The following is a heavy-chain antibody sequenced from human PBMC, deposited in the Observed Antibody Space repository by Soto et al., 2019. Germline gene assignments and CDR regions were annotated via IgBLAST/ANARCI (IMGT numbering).Heavy chain of an antibody. Sequence: QVQLQESGPGLVKPSETLSLTCTVSGGSISSYYWSWIRQPPGKGLEWIGYIYYSGSTNYHPSLKSRVTITVDTSKNQFSLKLSSVTAADTAVYYCARGGDIVVVPADSYYMDVWGKGTTVTVSS. V-gene: IGHV4-59*01. J-gene: IGHJ6*03. CDR1: GGSISSYY. D-gene: IGHD2-2*01. CDR3: ARGGDIVVVPADSYYMDV. CDR2: IYYSGST.